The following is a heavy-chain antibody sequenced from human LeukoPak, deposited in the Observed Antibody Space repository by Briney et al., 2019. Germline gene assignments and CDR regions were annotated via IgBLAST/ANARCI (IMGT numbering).Heavy chain of an antibody. CDR3: AAASAFSSSWRS. V-gene: IGHV3-48*01. CDR1: GLSFSSYN. J-gene: IGHJ5*02. Sequence: PGGSLRLSCTASGLSFSSYNMNWARQAPGKGPEWVAYITANNTTKYYADSVKGRFTISRDNAKKSLFLQMNSLRAEDTAVYYCAAASAFSSSWRSWGQGTVVTVSS. D-gene: IGHD6-13*01. CDR2: ITANNTTK.